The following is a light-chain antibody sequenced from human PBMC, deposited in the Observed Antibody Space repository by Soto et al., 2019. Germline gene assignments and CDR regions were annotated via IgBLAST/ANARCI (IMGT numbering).Light chain of an antibody. J-gene: IGLJ1*01. V-gene: IGLV1-40*01. CDR2: GNR. CDR3: SSYSDSDTKV. CDR1: NSNLGAGYD. Sequence: QSVLTQPPSVSGAPGQRVTISCTGNNSNLGAGYDVHWYQQLPGAAPKLVIFGNRNRPSGVPERFSGSKSGTSASLAITGLQAEDEADYYCSSYSDSDTKVFGTGTKLTVL.